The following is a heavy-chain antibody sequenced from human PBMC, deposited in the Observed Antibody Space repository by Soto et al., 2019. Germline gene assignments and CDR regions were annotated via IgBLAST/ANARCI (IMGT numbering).Heavy chain of an antibody. J-gene: IGHJ4*01. V-gene: IGHV4-39*01. CDR2: IHYSGIT. CDR3: TTRGGGSYSYYFDY. D-gene: IGHD1-26*01. Sequence: QLQLQESGPGLVKPSETLSLTCTVSSGSIFSSNYYWGWIRQPPGKGLEWIGSIHYSGITYYNPSLESRVTISVDTSKNQFSLKLRSVTAADTAVYYCTTRGGGSYSYYFDYWGQGTLVAVSS. CDR1: SGSIFSSNYY.